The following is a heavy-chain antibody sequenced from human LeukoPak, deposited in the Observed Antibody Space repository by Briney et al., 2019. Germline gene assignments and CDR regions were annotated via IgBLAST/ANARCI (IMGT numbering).Heavy chain of an antibody. CDR3: ARVSPSGSCFDY. V-gene: IGHV4-4*07. Sequence: PSETLSLTCTVSGGSISSYYWSWIRQPAGEGLEWIGRIYTSGSTNYNPSLKSRVTLSVDTSKNQFSLRLNSVTAADTAVYYCARVSPSGSCFDYWGQGTLVTVSS. J-gene: IGHJ4*02. D-gene: IGHD2-21*01. CDR1: GGSISSYY. CDR2: IYTSGST.